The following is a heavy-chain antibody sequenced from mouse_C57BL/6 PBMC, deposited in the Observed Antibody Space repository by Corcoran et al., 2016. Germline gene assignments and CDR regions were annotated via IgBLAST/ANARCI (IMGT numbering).Heavy chain of an antibody. Sequence: DVQLQESGPGLVKPSQSLSLTCSVTGYSITSGYYWNWIRQFPGNKLEWMGYISYDGSNNYNPSLKNRISITRDTSKNQFFLKLNSVTTEDTATYYGARGATVHYFDYWGQGTTLTVSS. CDR1: GYSITSGYY. CDR3: ARGATVHYFDY. D-gene: IGHD1-1*01. J-gene: IGHJ2*01. CDR2: ISYDGSN. V-gene: IGHV3-6*01.